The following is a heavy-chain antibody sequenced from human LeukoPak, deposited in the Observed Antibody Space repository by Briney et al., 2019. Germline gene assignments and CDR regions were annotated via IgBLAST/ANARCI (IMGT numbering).Heavy chain of an antibody. V-gene: IGHV3-23*01. D-gene: IGHD3-10*01. CDR3: AKAAEAEIGYYCDS. CDR1: GFTFRSYA. Sequence: GGSLRLSCATSGFTFRSYAMSWVRQTPGKGLEWVSSISFGGGGTYYADYVKGRFTVSRDNSKNTVSLQMNSLSGEDSAVYYCAKAAEAEIGYYCDSWGQETLVSVS. J-gene: IGHJ4*02. CDR2: ISFGGGGT.